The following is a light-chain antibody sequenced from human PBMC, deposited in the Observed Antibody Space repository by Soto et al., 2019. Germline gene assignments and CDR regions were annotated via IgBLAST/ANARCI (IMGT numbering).Light chain of an antibody. CDR2: AAS. CDR1: QSISSN. J-gene: IGKJ1*01. CDR3: QQTYSTPWT. Sequence: DIQMTQSPSSLSASVGDRVTITCRASQSISSNLNWYQQKPGKAPKLLIYAASSLQSGVPSRFSGSASGTDFTLTISSLRPEDFATYQGQQTYSTPWTFGQGTKVEIK. V-gene: IGKV1-39*01.